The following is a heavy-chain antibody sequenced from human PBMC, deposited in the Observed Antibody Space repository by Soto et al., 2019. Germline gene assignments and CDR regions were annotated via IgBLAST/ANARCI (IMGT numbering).Heavy chain of an antibody. CDR3: ARLDAGAYYYYGMDV. D-gene: IGHD3-10*01. CDR2: IYYSGST. J-gene: IGHJ6*02. Sequence: PSETLSLTCTVSGGSISSYYWSWIRQPPGKGLEWIGYIYYSGSTNYNPSLKSRVTISVDTSKNQFSLKLGSVTAADTAVYYCARLDAGAYYYYGMDVWGQGTTVTVSS. CDR1: GGSISSYY. V-gene: IGHV4-59*01.